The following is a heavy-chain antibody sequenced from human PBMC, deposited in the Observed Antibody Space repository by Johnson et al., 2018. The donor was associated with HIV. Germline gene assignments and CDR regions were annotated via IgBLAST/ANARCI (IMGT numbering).Heavy chain of an antibody. J-gene: IGHJ3*02. CDR1: GFTFSSYA. Sequence: QVQLVESGGGVVQPGRSLRLSCAASGFTFSSYAMHWVRQAPGKGLEWVAVIPYDGYNKYYADSVRGRFTISRDNSKNTLYLQMNSLKTEDTAVYYCTTAPPTLIQVWSLGAFDSWGQGTMVTVSS. CDR3: TTAPPTLIQVWSLGAFDS. CDR2: IPYDGYNK. D-gene: IGHD5-18*01. V-gene: IGHV3-30-3*01.